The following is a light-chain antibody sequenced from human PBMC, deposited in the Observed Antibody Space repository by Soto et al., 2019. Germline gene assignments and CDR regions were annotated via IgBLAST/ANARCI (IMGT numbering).Light chain of an antibody. V-gene: IGLV2-14*01. CDR2: EVS. CDR1: SSDVGGYNY. J-gene: IGLJ1*01. CDR3: SSYTSSSPYV. Sequence: QSVLTQPASVSGSPGQSITISCTGTSSDVGGYNYVSWYQQHPGKAPKLMIYEVSNRPSGVSNRFSGSKSGNTASLTMSGLQAEDEADYYCSSYTSSSPYVFGTGTKVT.